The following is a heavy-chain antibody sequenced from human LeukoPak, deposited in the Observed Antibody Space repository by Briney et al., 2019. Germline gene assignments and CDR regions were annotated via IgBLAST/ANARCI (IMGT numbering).Heavy chain of an antibody. Sequence: SETLSLTCTVSGGSINSYYGSWVRQPAGKGLEWIGRIYSSGSTNYNPSLKSRVIMSVDTSKNQFSLKLSSMTAADTAVYYCARGGSSWNNWFDPWGQGTLVTVSS. CDR3: ARGGSSWNNWFDP. J-gene: IGHJ5*02. V-gene: IGHV4-4*07. CDR2: IYSSGST. CDR1: GGSINSYY. D-gene: IGHD6-13*01.